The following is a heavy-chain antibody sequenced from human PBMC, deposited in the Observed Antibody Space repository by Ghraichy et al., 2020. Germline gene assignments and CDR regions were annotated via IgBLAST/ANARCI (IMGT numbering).Heavy chain of an antibody. CDR2: ISAYNGHT. V-gene: IGHV1-18*01. CDR3: ARVVFPHYYDSSGFYYGLDY. J-gene: IGHJ4*02. CDR1: GYTFTSYG. D-gene: IGHD3-22*01. Sequence: ASVKVSCKASGYTFTSYGISWVRQAPGQGLEGMGWISAYNGHTNYAQGLQGRVTMTTDTSTSTAYMELKSLRSDDTALYYCARVVFPHYYDSSGFYYGLDYWGQGPLVTVSS.